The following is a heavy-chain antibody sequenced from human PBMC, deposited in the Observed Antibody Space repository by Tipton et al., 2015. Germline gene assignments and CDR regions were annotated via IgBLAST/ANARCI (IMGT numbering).Heavy chain of an antibody. CDR1: GGSFSGYT. Sequence: LRLSCAVYGGSFSGYTWHWIRRPPGKGLEWIGEVNHSGNTNYNPSLESRFIISEDTSKNQFSLTVFSVTAADTAVYYCAREEGCSNSNCYWFFDLWGRGTLVTVSS. CDR3: AREEGCSNSNCYWFFDL. D-gene: IGHD2-2*01. CDR2: VNHSGNT. V-gene: IGHV4-34*01. J-gene: IGHJ2*01.